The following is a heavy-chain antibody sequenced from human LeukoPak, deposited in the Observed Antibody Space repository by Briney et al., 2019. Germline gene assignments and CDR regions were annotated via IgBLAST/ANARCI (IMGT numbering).Heavy chain of an antibody. Sequence: SETLSLTCTVSGGSISSYYWSWIRQPPGKGLEWIGYIYYSGSTNYNSSLKSRVTISVDTSKNQFSLKLSSVTAADTAVYYCARRRRDYYGMDVWGQGTTVTVSS. V-gene: IGHV4-59*08. CDR1: GGSISSYY. CDR2: IYYSGST. CDR3: ARRRRDYYGMDV. D-gene: IGHD5-24*01. J-gene: IGHJ6*02.